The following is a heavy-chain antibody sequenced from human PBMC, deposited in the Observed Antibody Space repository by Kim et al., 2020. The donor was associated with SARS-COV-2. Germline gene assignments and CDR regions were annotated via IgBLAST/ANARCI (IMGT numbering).Heavy chain of an antibody. CDR1: GGTFSSYT. Sequence: SVKVSCKASGGTFSSYTISWVRQAPGQGLEWMGRIIPILGIANYAQKFQGRVTITADKSTSTAYMELSSLRSEDTAVYYCARCSGGSCHGYGMDVWGQGTTVTVSS. V-gene: IGHV1-69*02. D-gene: IGHD2-15*01. CDR2: IIPILGIA. CDR3: ARCSGGSCHGYGMDV. J-gene: IGHJ6*02.